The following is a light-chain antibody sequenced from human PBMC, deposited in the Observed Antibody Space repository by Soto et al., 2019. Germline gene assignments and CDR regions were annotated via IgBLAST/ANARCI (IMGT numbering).Light chain of an antibody. CDR2: STS. Sequence: DIQMTQSPSSLSASVGDRVTITCRAGQSISEYLSWYQQKPGKAPKLLIYSTSTFQSGVPSRFSGSGSATDFTLTISSLQPEDFATYYCLQTYTTPWTFGQGTKVEIK. CDR3: LQTYTTPWT. J-gene: IGKJ1*01. V-gene: IGKV1-39*01. CDR1: QSISEY.